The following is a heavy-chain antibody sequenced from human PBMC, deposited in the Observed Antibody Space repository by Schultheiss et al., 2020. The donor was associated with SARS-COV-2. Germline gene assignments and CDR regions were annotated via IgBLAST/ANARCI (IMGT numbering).Heavy chain of an antibody. CDR3: ARDRIAAAGRYYYYGMDV. CDR2: ISAYNGNT. D-gene: IGHD6-13*01. J-gene: IGHJ6*02. CDR1: GGTFSSYA. V-gene: IGHV1-18*01. Sequence: ASVKVSCKASGGTFSSYAISWVRQAPGQGLEWMGWISAYNGNTNYAQKLQGRVTMTTDTSTSTAYMELRSLRSDDTAVYYCARDRIAAAGRYYYYGMDVWGQGTTVTVSS.